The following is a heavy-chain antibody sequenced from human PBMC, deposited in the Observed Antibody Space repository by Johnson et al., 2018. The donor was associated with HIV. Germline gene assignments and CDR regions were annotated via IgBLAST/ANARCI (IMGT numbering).Heavy chain of an antibody. V-gene: IGHV3-30*03. Sequence: QVQLVESGGGVVQPGRSLRLSCAASGFTFSSYGMHWVRQAPGKGLEWVAVISYDGSNKYYADSVKGRFTISRDNSKNTLYLQMNSLRAEYTAVYYCARDREQLVRYAFDVRGQGTVVTVSS. D-gene: IGHD6-6*01. CDR3: ARDREQLVRYAFDV. CDR1: GFTFSSYG. J-gene: IGHJ3*01. CDR2: ISYDGSNK.